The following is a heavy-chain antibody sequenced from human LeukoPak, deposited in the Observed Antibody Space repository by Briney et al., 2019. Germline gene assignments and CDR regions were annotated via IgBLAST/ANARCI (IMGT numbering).Heavy chain of an antibody. V-gene: IGHV3-23*01. D-gene: IGHD6-13*01. CDR3: ARESASSWTGNWFDP. Sequence: GGSLRLSCATSEFTFSDFAMSWVRQAPGKGLEWISTTVAGGGRAYYAESVKGRFTISRDNSKNTLFLQMNSLRAEDTAVYYCARESASSWTGNWFDPWGQGTLVTVSS. CDR1: EFTFSDFA. CDR2: TVAGGGRA. J-gene: IGHJ5*02.